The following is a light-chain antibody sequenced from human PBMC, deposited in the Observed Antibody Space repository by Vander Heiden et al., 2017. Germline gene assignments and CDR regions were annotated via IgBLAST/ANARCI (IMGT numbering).Light chain of an antibody. Sequence: DIQMTQSTSTLSASVGDRVTITCRASQSISSWLAWYHQKPGKAPNLLIYKASSLQSGVPSRFSGSGSGTEFTLTISSLQPDDFGTYYCQQYNRYPITFGQGTRLDIK. V-gene: IGKV1-5*03. J-gene: IGKJ5*01. CDR2: KAS. CDR1: QSISSW. CDR3: QQYNRYPIT.